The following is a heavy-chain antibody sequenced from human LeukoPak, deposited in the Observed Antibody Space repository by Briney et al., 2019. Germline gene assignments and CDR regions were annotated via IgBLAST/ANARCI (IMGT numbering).Heavy chain of an antibody. J-gene: IGHJ4*02. V-gene: IGHV3-23*01. Sequence: GGSLRLSCAASGFSFTNYAMSWVRQAPARGPEGVASIRGGGETFYADSVKGRFTISRDNSKNTLYLQMNSLRAEDTAVYYCAKVETAAAATLRGFDYWGQGTLVTVSS. CDR3: AKVETAAAATLRGFDY. CDR1: GFSFTNYA. CDR2: IRGGGET. D-gene: IGHD6-13*01.